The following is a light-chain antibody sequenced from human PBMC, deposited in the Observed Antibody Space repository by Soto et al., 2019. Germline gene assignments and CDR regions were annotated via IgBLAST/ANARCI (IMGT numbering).Light chain of an antibody. V-gene: IGKV3-11*01. J-gene: IGKJ4*01. CDR2: DAY. CDR1: QSVSSY. Sequence: TVLTQSRGTLSMSPGERATLSCRASQSVSSYLAWYQQKPGQAPRLLIFDAYNRATGIPGRISGSGSGTDFTLTISSLEHEDVAVYYCQQRSNWPLTFGGGTNV. CDR3: QQRSNWPLT.